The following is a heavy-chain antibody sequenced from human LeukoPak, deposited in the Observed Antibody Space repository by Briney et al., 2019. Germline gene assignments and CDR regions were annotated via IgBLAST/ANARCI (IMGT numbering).Heavy chain of an antibody. V-gene: IGHV3-53*01. J-gene: IGHJ6*03. D-gene: IGHD2-15*01. CDR1: GFTVSSNY. CDR2: IYSGGST. CDR3: AKNGDRGAYCTGGTCYPYFYYYMDV. Sequence: GSLRLSCAASGFTVSSNYMSWVRQAPGKGLEWVSVIYSGGSTYYADSVKGRFTISRDNSKNTLYLQMNSLRAEDTAIYYCAKNGDRGAYCTGGTCYPYFYYYMDVWGKGTTVTI.